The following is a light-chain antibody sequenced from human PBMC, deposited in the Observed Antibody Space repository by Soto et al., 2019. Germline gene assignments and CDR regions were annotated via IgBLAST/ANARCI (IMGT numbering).Light chain of an antibody. CDR2: YSS. Sequence: SPSTLSFSPLEISTLSFISIHIFFIYLSFYQHKPCQAPRLLISYSSNRATGIPARFSGSWSETDFTLTISSLEPEDSAVYYCQQRSNWPSLTFGGGTKVDIK. J-gene: IGKJ4*01. V-gene: IGKV3-11*01. CDR3: QQRSNWPSLT. CDR1: HIFFIY.